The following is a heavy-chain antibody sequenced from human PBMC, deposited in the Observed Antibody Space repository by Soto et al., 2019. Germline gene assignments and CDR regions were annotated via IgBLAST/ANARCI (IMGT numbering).Heavy chain of an antibody. CDR1: GFTFSSYG. D-gene: IGHD3-10*01. J-gene: IGHJ4*02. CDR2: IWYDGSNK. CDR3: ARGALYYYYGSGSPDY. Sequence: PGGSLRLSCAASGFTFSSYGMHWVRQAPGKGLEWVAVIWYDGSNKYYADSVKGRFTISRDNSKNTLYLQMNSLRAEDTAVYYCARGALYYYYGSGSPDYWGQGTQVTVSS. V-gene: IGHV3-33*01.